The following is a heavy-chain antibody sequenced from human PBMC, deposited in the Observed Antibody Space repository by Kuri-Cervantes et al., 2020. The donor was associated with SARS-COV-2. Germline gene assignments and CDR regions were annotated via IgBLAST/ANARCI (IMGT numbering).Heavy chain of an antibody. J-gene: IGHJ4*02. CDR1: GGSFSGYY. D-gene: IGHD3-3*01. CDR3: ARRWFDFWSGYYIFDY. CDR2: INHSGST. V-gene: IGHV4-34*01. Sequence: ESLKISCAVYGGSFSGYYWSWIRQPPGKGLEWIGEINHSGSTNYNPSLKSRVTISVDTSKNQFSLKLSSVTAADTAVYYCARRWFDFWSGYYIFDYWSQGTLVTVSS.